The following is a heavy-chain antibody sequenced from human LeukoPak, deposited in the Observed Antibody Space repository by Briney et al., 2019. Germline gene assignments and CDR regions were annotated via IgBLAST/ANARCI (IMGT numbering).Heavy chain of an antibody. V-gene: IGHV4-34*01. CDR1: GGSFSGYY. D-gene: IGHD2-2*01. CDR2: INHSGST. CDR3: ASLTGYCSSTSCYDFDY. Sequence: SSETLSLTCAVYGGSFSGYYWSWIRQPPGKGLEWIGEINHSGSTNYNPSLKSRVTISVDTSKNQFSLKLSSVTAADTAVYYCASLTGYCSSTSCYDFDYWGQGTLVTVSS. J-gene: IGHJ4*02.